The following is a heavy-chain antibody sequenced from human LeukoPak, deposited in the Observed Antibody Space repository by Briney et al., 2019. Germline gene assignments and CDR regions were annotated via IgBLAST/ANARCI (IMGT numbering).Heavy chain of an antibody. D-gene: IGHD2-2*02. V-gene: IGHV1-69*13. CDR1: GGTFSSYA. Sequence: SVKVSCKASGGTFSSYAISWVRQAPGQGLEWMGGIIPIFGTANYAQKFRGRVTITADESTSTAYMELSSLRSEDTAVYYCARDDRRPDGYCSSTSCSTSYYYYGMDVWGQGTTVTVSS. CDR3: ARDDRRPDGYCSSTSCSTSYYYYGMDV. J-gene: IGHJ6*02. CDR2: IIPIFGTA.